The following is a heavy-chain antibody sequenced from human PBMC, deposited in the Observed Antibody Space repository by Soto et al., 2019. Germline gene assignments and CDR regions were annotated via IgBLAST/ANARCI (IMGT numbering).Heavy chain of an antibody. CDR3: ASSSAAGYYYYGMDV. V-gene: IGHV1-69*13. D-gene: IGHD6-25*01. J-gene: IGHJ6*02. CDR2: IIPIFGTA. CDR1: GGTFSSYA. Sequence: SVKVSCKASGGTFSSYAISWVRQAPGQGLEWMGGIIPIFGTANYAQKFQGRVTITADESTSTAYMGLSSLRSEDTAVYYCASSSAAGYYYYGMDVWGQGTTVTVSS.